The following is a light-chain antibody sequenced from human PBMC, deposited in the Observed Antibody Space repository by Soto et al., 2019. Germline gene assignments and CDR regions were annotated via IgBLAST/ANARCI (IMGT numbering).Light chain of an antibody. CDR2: EAS. CDR1: HDILNS. CDR3: QHYNHFPLT. Sequence: DIQMTQSPSSLSASVGDRVTITCQASHDILNSLNSYQHKPGKAPQLLIYEASTLQPGVPSRFRGSGSGTDFTFTITSLQPEDIATYYCQHYNHFPLTFGQGTRLDIK. V-gene: IGKV1-33*01. J-gene: IGKJ5*01.